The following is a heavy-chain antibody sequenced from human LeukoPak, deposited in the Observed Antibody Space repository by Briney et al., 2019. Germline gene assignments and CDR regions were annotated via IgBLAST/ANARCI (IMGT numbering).Heavy chain of an antibody. CDR1: GFTFSSYG. Sequence: GRSLRLSCAASGFTFSSYGMHWVRQAPGKGLEWVAVIWYDGSNKYYADSVKGRFTISRDNSKNTLYLQMNSLRAEDTAVYYCEEEAPRELFDLGGQGTRVPVPP. V-gene: IGHV3-33*06. D-gene: IGHD1-7*01. CDR3: EEEAPRELFDL. J-gene: IGHJ4*02. CDR2: IWYDGSNK.